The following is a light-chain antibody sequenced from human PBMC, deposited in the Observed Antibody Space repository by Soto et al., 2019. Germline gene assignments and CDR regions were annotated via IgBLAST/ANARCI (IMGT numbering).Light chain of an antibody. J-gene: IGLJ1*01. CDR2: EVS. CDR3: SSYAGSNIFV. Sequence: QSALTQPPSASGSPGQSVTISCTGTSSDVGGYNFVAWYQQHPGKAPKLMISEVSKRPSGVPDRFSGSKSGNTASLTVSGLQAEDEADYYCSSYAGSNIFVFGTGTKLTVL. V-gene: IGLV2-8*01. CDR1: SSDVGGYNF.